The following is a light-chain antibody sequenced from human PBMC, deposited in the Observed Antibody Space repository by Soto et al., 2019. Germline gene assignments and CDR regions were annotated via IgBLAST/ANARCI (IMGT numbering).Light chain of an antibody. Sequence: AIQMTQSPSSLSASVGDRVTITCRASQGIRNDLGWYQQKPGKAPKLLIYAASSLQSGVPSRFSGSGSGTDFTLTISSPQPEDYATYYCLQDYNFPLTFGGGSKVDIK. J-gene: IGKJ4*01. CDR2: AAS. CDR3: LQDYNFPLT. V-gene: IGKV1-6*01. CDR1: QGIRND.